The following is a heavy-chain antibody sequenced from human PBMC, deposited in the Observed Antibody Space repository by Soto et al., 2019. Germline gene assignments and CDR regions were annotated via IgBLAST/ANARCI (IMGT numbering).Heavy chain of an antibody. CDR3: ARYTYYDI. Sequence: PGGSLRLSCAASGFIFSSYWMSWVRQAPGRGLEWVANIKQDGSEKYYVDSVKGRFTISRDNAKNSLYLQMNSLRAEDTAVYYCARYTYYDIWGQGTLVTVSS. CDR1: GFIFSSYW. V-gene: IGHV3-7*01. CDR2: IKQDGSEK. D-gene: IGHD3-9*01. J-gene: IGHJ4*02.